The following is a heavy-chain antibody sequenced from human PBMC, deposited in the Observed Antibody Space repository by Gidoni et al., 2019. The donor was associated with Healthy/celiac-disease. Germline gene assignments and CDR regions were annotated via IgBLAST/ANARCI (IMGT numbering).Heavy chain of an antibody. V-gene: IGHV3-30-3*01. D-gene: IGHD3-16*01. CDR2: ISYDGSNK. CDR1: GFNFSRYA. CDR3: ATNRDYAGYYYYGMDV. Sequence: QVQLVESGGGVVQPGRSLRLSCEAFGFNFSRYAMHWVRQSTGNGLEWVAFISYDGSNKYYSDSVNGLFTISRDNSKNTLYLKMNSLRAEDTSVYYCATNRDYAGYYYYGMDVWGQGTTVTVSS. J-gene: IGHJ6*02.